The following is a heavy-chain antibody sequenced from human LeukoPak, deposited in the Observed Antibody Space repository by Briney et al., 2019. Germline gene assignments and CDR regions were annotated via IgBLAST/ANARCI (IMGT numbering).Heavy chain of an antibody. Sequence: SWIRQPPGKALEWLARTDWDDTKYYSTSLNTRLTISKDTSKNQVVLTMTNMDPVDTATYYCARSKYSSGWHFDYWGQGTLVTVSS. V-gene: IGHV2-70*11. CDR2: TDWDDTK. J-gene: IGHJ4*02. CDR3: ARSKYSSGWHFDY. D-gene: IGHD6-19*01.